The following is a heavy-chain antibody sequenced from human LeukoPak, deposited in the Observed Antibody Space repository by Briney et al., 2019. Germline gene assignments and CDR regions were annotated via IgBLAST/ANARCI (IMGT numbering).Heavy chain of an antibody. V-gene: IGHV1-2*02. CDR1: GYTFTASY. CDR3: AAEHEKVDYRSTWFDP. Sequence: ASGKVSCKASGYTFTASYMHWVRQAPGQGPEWMGWINPNSGGTRSAQKFQGRVTMTRDTSITTAYMELSRLTSDDTAVYYCAAEHEKVDYRSTWFDPWGQGTLVTVSS. CDR2: INPNSGGT. J-gene: IGHJ5*02. D-gene: IGHD4/OR15-4a*01.